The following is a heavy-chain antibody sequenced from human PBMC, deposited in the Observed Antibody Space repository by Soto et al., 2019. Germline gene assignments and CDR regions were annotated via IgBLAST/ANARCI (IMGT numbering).Heavy chain of an antibody. Sequence: QVQLQESGPGLVKPSQTLSLTCTVSGGSISSGGYYWSWIRQHPGKGLEWIGYIYYSGSTYYNPSLTSRVTISVDTSKNQFSLKLSSVTAADTAVYYCARSSTSATYFDYWGQGTLVTVSS. CDR1: GGSISSGGYY. D-gene: IGHD2-2*01. V-gene: IGHV4-31*03. CDR2: IYYSGST. J-gene: IGHJ4*02. CDR3: ARSSTSATYFDY.